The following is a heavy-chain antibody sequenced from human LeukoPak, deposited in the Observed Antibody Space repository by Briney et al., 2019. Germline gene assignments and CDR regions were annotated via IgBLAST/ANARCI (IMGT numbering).Heavy chain of an antibody. CDR1: GGSISSSSYY. J-gene: IGHJ4*02. D-gene: IGHD5-18*01. Sequence: PSETLSLTCTVSGGSISSSSYYWGWIRQPPGKGLEWIGSIYYSGSTYYNPSLKSRVTISVDTSKNQFSLKLSSVTAADTAVYYCARLDTAMGSDYWGQGTLVTVSS. CDR3: ARLDTAMGSDY. V-gene: IGHV4-39*01. CDR2: IYYSGST.